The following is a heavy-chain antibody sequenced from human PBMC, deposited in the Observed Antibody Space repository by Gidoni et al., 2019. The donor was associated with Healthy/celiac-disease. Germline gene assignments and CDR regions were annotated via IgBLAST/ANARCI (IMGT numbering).Heavy chain of an antibody. CDR2: TIPRFGTA. CDR3: ARDGYFDWLLPVYDAFDI. D-gene: IGHD3-9*01. Sequence: QVQLVQSGAEVTKPGSSVQVSCKASGCTFRRYAISWVRQAPGQGLEWMGGTIPRFGTANYAQKFKGRVTITADESTSTAYMELSSLRSEDTAVYYCARDGYFDWLLPVYDAFDIWGQGTMVTVSS. V-gene: IGHV1-69*01. J-gene: IGHJ3*02. CDR1: GCTFRRYA.